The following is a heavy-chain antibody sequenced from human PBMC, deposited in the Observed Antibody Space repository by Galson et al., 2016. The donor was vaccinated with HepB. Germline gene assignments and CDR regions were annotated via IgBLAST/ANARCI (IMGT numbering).Heavy chain of an antibody. Sequence: SLRLSCAASGFTFSSYAMSWVRQAPGKGLEWVSGISGSGYSTFYADSVQGRFTISRDNSKSTLYLQMNSLRAEDTAVYYCAKAEGLSASVYWLADSWGQGTLVTVSS. CDR3: AKAEGLSASVYWLADS. CDR2: ISGSGYST. J-gene: IGHJ4*02. D-gene: IGHD5/OR15-5a*01. CDR1: GFTFSSYA. V-gene: IGHV3-23*01.